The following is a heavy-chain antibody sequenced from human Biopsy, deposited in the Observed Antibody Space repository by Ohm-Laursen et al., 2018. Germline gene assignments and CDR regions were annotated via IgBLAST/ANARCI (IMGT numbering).Heavy chain of an antibody. Sequence: SETLSLTCTVSGGSISSGFYYWSWIRQPPGKGLEWIGHVYYSGTTNYNPSLKSRVTLSMDTSKRQFSLKLSFVTAADTAVYYCARWTPEYDSSRYYLDAFDIWGQGTKVTVSS. CDR3: ARWTPEYDSSRYYLDAFDI. CDR1: GGSISSGFYY. J-gene: IGHJ3*02. D-gene: IGHD3-22*01. CDR2: VYYSGTT. V-gene: IGHV4-61*01.